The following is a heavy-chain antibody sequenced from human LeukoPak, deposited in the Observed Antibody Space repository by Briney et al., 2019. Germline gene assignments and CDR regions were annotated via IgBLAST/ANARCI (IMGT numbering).Heavy chain of an antibody. CDR3: ARVDRYHYYLDV. CDR1: GYTFTSSG. V-gene: IGHV1-18*01. Sequence: ASVKVSCKASGYTFTSSGISWVRQAPGQGLEWMGWISGYNGNTFYAQMLQGRVTMTTDTSTSTAYMELRSLRSDDTAVYYCARVDRYHYYLDVWGKGTTVTVSS. CDR2: ISGYNGNT. J-gene: IGHJ6*03.